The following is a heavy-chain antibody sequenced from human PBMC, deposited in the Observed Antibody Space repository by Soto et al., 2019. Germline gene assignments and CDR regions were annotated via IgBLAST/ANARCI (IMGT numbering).Heavy chain of an antibody. CDR1: GGSFSGYY. CDR2: INHSGST. CDR3: ARCSGYYYDSSGYLPTYYYYGMDV. J-gene: IGHJ6*02. D-gene: IGHD3-22*01. Sequence: PSEPLSLTCTVYGGSFSGYYWSWIRQPPGKGLEWIGEINHSGSTNYNPSLKSRVTISVDTSKNQFSLKLSSVTAADTAVYYCARCSGYYYDSSGYLPTYYYYGMDVWGQGTTVTVSS. V-gene: IGHV4-34*01.